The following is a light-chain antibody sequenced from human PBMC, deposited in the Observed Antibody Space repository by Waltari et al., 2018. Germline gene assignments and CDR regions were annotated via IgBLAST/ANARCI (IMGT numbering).Light chain of an antibody. Sequence: QSALTQPASVSGSPGKSITISCTGTSSDVGGYTYVSWYQRGPGKAPNLMIYNVTVRPSGVSNRFSGSKSGNTASLIISGLQAEDEADYFCSSYTRSSALVFGGGTKLTVL. CDR3: SSYTRSSALV. J-gene: IGLJ2*01. CDR1: SSDVGGYTY. CDR2: NVT. V-gene: IGLV2-14*03.